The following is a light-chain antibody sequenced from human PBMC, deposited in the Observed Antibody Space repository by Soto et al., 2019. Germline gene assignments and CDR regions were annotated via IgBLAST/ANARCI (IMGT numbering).Light chain of an antibody. CDR3: CSYAGRYTYV. CDR2: DVS. Sequence: QSVLTQPRSVSGSPEQSVTMSCAGTSSDVGGYNYVSWYQQHPGKAPKLMIYDVSKRPSGAPDRFSGSKSGNTASLTISGLQADDEADYYCCSYAGRYTYVFGTGTKVTVL. J-gene: IGLJ1*01. V-gene: IGLV2-11*01. CDR1: SSDVGGYNY.